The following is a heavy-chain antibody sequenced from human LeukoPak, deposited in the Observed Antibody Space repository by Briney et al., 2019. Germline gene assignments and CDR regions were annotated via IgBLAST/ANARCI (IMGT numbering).Heavy chain of an antibody. V-gene: IGHV3-33*05. D-gene: IGHD5-18*01. CDR1: GFTFSSYR. Sequence: GRSLRLSCAAHGFTFSSYRMHSVRQTTGKGLERVAVISYDGSSKTYADSVKGRFTISRDNSKNTLYLQMNSLRAEDTAVYYCARLVGGYSYGYCDSWGQGTLVTVSS. CDR2: ISYDGSSK. J-gene: IGHJ5*01. CDR3: ARLVGGYSYGYCDS.